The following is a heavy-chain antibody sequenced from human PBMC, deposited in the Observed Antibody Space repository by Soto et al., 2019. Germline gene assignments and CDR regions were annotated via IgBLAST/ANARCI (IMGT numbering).Heavy chain of an antibody. Sequence: GGSLRLSCAASGFTFDDYGMTWVRQAPGKGLEWVSSINWNGGSTGYEDSVKGRFTISRDNAKNSLYLQMNSLRAEDTALYYCARDLFLAGLHGDYVGDGGYWGQGTLVTVSS. CDR3: ARDLFLAGLHGDYVGDGGY. V-gene: IGHV3-20*04. J-gene: IGHJ4*02. D-gene: IGHD4-17*01. CDR1: GFTFDDYG. CDR2: INWNGGST.